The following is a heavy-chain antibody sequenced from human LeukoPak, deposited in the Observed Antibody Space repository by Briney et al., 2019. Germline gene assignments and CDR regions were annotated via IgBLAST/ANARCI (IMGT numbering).Heavy chain of an antibody. CDR2: ISSSSYI. Sequence: PGGSLRLSCAASGFTFSSYSMNWVRQAPGKGLEWVSSISSSSYIYYADSVKGRFTISRDNAKNSLYLQMNSLRAEDTAVYYCARDQEGYDFWSGYYDYWGQGTLVTVSS. V-gene: IGHV3-21*01. J-gene: IGHJ4*02. D-gene: IGHD3-3*01. CDR3: ARDQEGYDFWSGYYDY. CDR1: GFTFSSYS.